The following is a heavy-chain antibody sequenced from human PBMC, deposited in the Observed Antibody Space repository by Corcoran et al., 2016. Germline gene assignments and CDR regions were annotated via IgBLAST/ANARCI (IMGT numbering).Heavy chain of an antibody. J-gene: IGHJ2*01. CDR2: IYYSGST. D-gene: IGHD4-17*01. CDR3: AGSTVTGAWYFDL. V-gene: IGHV4-39*07. CDR1: GGSISSSSYY. Sequence: QLQLQESGPGLVKPSGTLSLTCTVSGGSISSSSYYWGWIRQPPGKGLEWIGSIYYSGSTYYNPSLKSRVTISVDTSKNQFSLKLSSVTAADTAVYYCAGSTVTGAWYFDLWGRGTLVTVSS.